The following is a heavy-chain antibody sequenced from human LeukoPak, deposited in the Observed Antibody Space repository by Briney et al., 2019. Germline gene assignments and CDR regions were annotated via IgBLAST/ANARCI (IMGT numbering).Heavy chain of an antibody. J-gene: IGHJ2*01. CDR3: ARVARRAIESWYFDL. Sequence: GGSLRLSCAASGFMFSSYWMSWVRQAPGKGLECVANIKQDGSEKFYVDSVKGRFTISRDNAKNSLYLQMNSLRAEDTAVYYCARVARRAIESWYFDLWGRGTLVTVSS. CDR2: IKQDGSEK. V-gene: IGHV3-7*01. CDR1: GFMFSSYW.